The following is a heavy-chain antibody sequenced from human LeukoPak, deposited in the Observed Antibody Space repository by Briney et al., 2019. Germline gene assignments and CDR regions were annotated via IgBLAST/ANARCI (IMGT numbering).Heavy chain of an antibody. D-gene: IGHD2-2*01. CDR2: IDPNTGDS. V-gene: IGHV1-2*02. J-gene: IGHJ4*02. Sequence: ASVKVSCKASEYTFTDYYRHWVRQAPGQGLDWMGWIDPNTGDSNYVQKFQGRVTLTRDTSISTAYMELSRLRSDDTAFYYCARIRYCGGISCYYIDYWGQGTLVTVSA. CDR1: EYTFTDYY. CDR3: ARIRYCGGISCYYIDY.